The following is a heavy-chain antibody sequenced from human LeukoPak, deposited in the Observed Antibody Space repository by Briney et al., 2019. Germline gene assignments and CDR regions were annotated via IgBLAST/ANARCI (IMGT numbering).Heavy chain of an antibody. CDR1: GFTFSSYA. CDR2: ISSNGRST. CDR3: AKEWTNFDD. V-gene: IGHV3-64*04. D-gene: IGHD3/OR15-3a*01. J-gene: IGHJ4*02. Sequence: RGSLRLSCSASGFTFSSYAMHWVRQAPGKGLEYVSTISSNGRSTDYADSVKGRFAISRDNSKNTLYLQLNSLRAEDTAVYHCAKEWTNFDDWGQGTLVTVSS.